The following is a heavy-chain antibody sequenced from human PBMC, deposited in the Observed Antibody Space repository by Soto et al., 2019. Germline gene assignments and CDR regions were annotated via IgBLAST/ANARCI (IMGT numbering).Heavy chain of an antibody. CDR1: GGTFSSYT. D-gene: IGHD6-6*01. J-gene: IGHJ5*01. CDR2: IIPILGIA. V-gene: IGHV1-69*08. CDR3: AREDSSSSPNWFDS. Sequence: QVQLVQSGAEVKKPGSSVKVSCKASGGTFSSYTISWVRQAPGQGLEWMGRIIPILGIANYAQKFQGRVTITADKSTSTAYMELSSLRSEDTAVYYCAREDSSSSPNWFDSWGQGTLVTVSS.